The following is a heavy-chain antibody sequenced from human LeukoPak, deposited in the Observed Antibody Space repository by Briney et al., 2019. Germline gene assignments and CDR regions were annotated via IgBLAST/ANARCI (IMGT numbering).Heavy chain of an antibody. CDR2: IYYSGST. J-gene: IGHJ5*02. D-gene: IGHD3-3*02. CDR1: GGSISSYY. Sequence: SETLSLTCTVSGGSISSYYWSWIRPPPGKGLEWIGYIYYSGSTNYNPSLKSRVTISVDTSKNQFSLKLSSVTAADTAVYYCARVLGSEDWFDPWGQGTLVTVSS. V-gene: IGHV4-59*01. CDR3: ARVLGSEDWFDP.